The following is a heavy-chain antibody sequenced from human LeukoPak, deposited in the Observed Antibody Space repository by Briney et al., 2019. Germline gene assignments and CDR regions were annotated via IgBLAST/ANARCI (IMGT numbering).Heavy chain of an antibody. CDR3: SAPSYYMDV. J-gene: IGHJ6*03. CDR2: IKQDGSEK. Sequence: PGGSLRLFCAASGFTFSSYWMSWVRQAPGKGLEWVANIKQDGSEKYYVDSVKGRFTISRDNAKNSLYLQMNSLRAEDTAAYYCSAPSYYMDVWGKGTTVTVSS. V-gene: IGHV3-7*01. CDR1: GFTFSSYW.